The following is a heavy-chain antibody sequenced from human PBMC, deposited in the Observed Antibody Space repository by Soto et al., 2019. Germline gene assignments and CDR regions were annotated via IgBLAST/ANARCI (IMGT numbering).Heavy chain of an antibody. CDR2: VNTDGSAT. CDR1: GFPFSRSF. J-gene: IGHJ4*02. V-gene: IGHV3-74*01. Sequence: EVQLVESGGALVRPGGSLRLSCAASGFPFSRSFMHWVRQAPGKGLVWVARVNTDGSATVYAGSVKGRFTISRDNVRNTVSLEMNDLRAEDTAVYYCAKDQASGQGSFDSWGQGTLVTVSS. CDR3: AKDQASGQGSFDS. D-gene: IGHD2-15*01.